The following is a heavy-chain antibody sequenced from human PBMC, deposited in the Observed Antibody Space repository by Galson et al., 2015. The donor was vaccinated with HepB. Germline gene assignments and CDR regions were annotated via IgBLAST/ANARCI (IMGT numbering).Heavy chain of an antibody. CDR1: GYTFTSYY. J-gene: IGHJ5*02. V-gene: IGHV1-46*01. CDR2: INPSGGST. CDR3: AREGYCSGGSCYNWFDP. Sequence: SVKVSCKASGYTFTSYYMHWVRQAPGQGLEWMGIINPSGGSTSYAQKFQGRVTMTRDTPTSTVYMELSSLRSEDTAVYYCAREGYCSGGSCYNWFDPWGQGTLVTVSS. D-gene: IGHD2-15*01.